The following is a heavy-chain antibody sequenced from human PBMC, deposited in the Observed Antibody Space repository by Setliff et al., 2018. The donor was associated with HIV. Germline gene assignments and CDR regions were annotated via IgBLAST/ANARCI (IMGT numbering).Heavy chain of an antibody. CDR2: LNPRDGST. CDR3: ARDRGNYGDYPI. Sequence: ASVKVSCKASGYTFDLYYTHWVHQAPGQGPECIGVLNPRDGSTRYAQTFQGRVMLTRDMSTTTVYMELRSLTFEDTAFYYCARDRGNYGDYPIWGQGAKVTVSS. CDR1: GYTFDLYY. V-gene: IGHV1-46*02. J-gene: IGHJ3*02. D-gene: IGHD4-17*01.